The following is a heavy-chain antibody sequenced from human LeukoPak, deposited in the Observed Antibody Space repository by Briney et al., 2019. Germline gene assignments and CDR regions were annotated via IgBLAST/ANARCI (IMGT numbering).Heavy chain of an antibody. CDR2: IGTAGDT. Sequence: PGGSLRLSCAASGFTFSSYDMHWVRQATGKGLEWVSAIGTAGDTYYPGSVKGRFTISRENAKNSLYLQMNSLRAEDTAVYYCASGSATAMVSLDYWGQGTLVTVSS. V-gene: IGHV3-13*01. CDR3: ASGSATAMVSLDY. CDR1: GFTFSSYD. D-gene: IGHD5-18*01. J-gene: IGHJ4*02.